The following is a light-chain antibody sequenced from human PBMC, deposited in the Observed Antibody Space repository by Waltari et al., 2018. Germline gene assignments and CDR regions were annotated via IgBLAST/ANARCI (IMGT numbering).Light chain of an antibody. CDR2: DVS. V-gene: IGLV2-11*01. J-gene: IGLJ2*01. CDR3: CSYAGSYVV. Sequence: QSALTQPRSVSGSPGQSVTISCTGTSSDVGGYNYVSWYQQHPGKAPKLMIYDVSKRPSGGPARFSGSKSGNTASLTISGLQAEDEADYYCCSYAGSYVVFGGGTKLTVL. CDR1: SSDVGGYNY.